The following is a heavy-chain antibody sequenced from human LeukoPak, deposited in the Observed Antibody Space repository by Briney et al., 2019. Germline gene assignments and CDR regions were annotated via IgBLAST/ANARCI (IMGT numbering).Heavy chain of an antibody. CDR3: ARGGSYFDISGYYFY. CDR1: GFTVGGNT. D-gene: IGHD3-22*01. CDR2: IYSGGST. J-gene: IGHJ4*02. Sequence: GSLRLSCAASGFTVGGNTMSWVRQAPGEGLEWVSIIYSGGSTSYADSVKGRFTISRDNSKNTLYLQMNSLRTEDTAVYYCARGGSYFDISGYYFYWGQGTLVTVSS. V-gene: IGHV3-66*01.